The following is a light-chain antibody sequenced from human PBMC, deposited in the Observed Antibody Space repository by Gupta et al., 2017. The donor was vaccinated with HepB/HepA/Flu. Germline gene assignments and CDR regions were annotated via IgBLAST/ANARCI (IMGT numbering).Light chain of an antibody. CDR3: SSYTDYSPLVI. J-gene: IGLJ2*01. CDR2: DVS. CDR1: TSDIGGHNY. V-gene: IGLV2-14*03. Sequence: QYALTQTASASGSPGQSITSPCPGSTSDIGGHNYVSWYQQHPGKAPKLMIYDVSNRPSGVADRFSGSKSASTASLTISGLQAEDEASYYCSSYTDYSPLVIFGGGTKLTIL.